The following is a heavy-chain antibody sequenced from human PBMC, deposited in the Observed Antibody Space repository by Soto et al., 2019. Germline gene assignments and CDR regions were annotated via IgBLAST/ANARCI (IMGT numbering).Heavy chain of an antibody. V-gene: IGHV3-48*02. J-gene: IGHJ6*02. CDR3: ARDRGYYDSSGYYGKYYYYGMDV. CDR1: GFTFSSYS. Sequence: SLRLSCAASGFTFSSYSMNWVRQAPGKGLEWVSYISSSSSTIYYADSVKGRFTISRDNAKNSLYLQMNSLRDEDTAVYYCARDRGYYDSSGYYGKYYYYGMDVWGQGTTVTVSS. D-gene: IGHD3-22*01. CDR2: ISSSSSTI.